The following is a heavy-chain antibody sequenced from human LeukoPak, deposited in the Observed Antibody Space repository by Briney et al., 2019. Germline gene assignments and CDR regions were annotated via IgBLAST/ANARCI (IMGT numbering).Heavy chain of an antibody. V-gene: IGHV3-48*01. CDR1: RFTFSSYS. CDR2: ISSSSSTI. Sequence: PGGSLRLSCAASRFTFSSYSMNWDRQAPGKGLEWVSYISSSSSTIFYADSVKGRFTISRDNAKNSLYLQMNSLRAEDTAVYYCARDRWTGFDYWGQGTLVTVSS. D-gene: IGHD3/OR15-3a*01. J-gene: IGHJ4*02. CDR3: ARDRWTGFDY.